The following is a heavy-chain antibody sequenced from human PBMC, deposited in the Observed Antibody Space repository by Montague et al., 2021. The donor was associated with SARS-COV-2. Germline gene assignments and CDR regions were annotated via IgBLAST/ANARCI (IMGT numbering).Heavy chain of an antibody. J-gene: IGHJ4*02. Sequence: SDTLSLTCTVSGGSFSSSPYYWGWVRQSPGKGLEWIGNIHYSGITDYNASLKTRVTISVDTSKSQFSLKLSSVTAADTGVYYCARWDPQTLTLIGLRGKAASDYWGQGTLVTVSS. V-gene: IGHV4-39*01. CDR1: GGSFSSSPYY. CDR2: IHYSGIT. CDR3: ARWDPQTLTLIGLRGKAASDY. D-gene: IGHD4-23*01.